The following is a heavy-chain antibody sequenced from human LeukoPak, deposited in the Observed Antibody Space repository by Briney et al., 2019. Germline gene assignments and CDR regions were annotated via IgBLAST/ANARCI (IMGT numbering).Heavy chain of an antibody. Sequence: GGSLRLSCAASGFTFSSYGMHWVRQAPGKGLEWVAFIRYDGSNKYYADSVKGRFTISRDNSKNTLYLHVNSLRPEDTAVYYCAIGSGYEAQYYYYYMDVWGKGTTVSISS. CDR2: IRYDGSNK. V-gene: IGHV3-30*02. CDR3: AIGSGYEAQYYYYYMDV. J-gene: IGHJ6*03. D-gene: IGHD5-12*01. CDR1: GFTFSSYG.